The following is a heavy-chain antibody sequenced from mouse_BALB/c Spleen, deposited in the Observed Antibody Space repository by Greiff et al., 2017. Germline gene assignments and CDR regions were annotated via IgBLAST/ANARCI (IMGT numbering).Heavy chain of an antibody. CDR1: GYTFTDYN. J-gene: IGHJ4*01. V-gene: IGHV1-18*01. Sequence: VQLKESGPELVKPGASVKIPCKASGYTFTDYNMDWVKQSHGKSLEWIGDINPNNGGTIYNHKFKGKATLTVDKSSSTAYMELRSLTSEDTAVYYCARHGSGYYGSSHYYAMDYWGQGTSVTVSS. D-gene: IGHD1-1*01. CDR2: INPNNGGT. CDR3: ARHGSGYYGSSHYYAMDY.